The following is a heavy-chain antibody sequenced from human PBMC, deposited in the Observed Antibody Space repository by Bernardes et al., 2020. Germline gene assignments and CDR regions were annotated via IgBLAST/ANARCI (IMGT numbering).Heavy chain of an antibody. CDR2: ISGDGGST. J-gene: IGHJ1*01. V-gene: IGHV3-23*01. CDR3: AKGGTAAAGTPFQH. D-gene: IGHD6-13*01. Sequence: GGFLGPSCVAAGFTLRSYAMRWGRPAPGEGVGWGLAISGDGGSTYYADSVKGRFTISRDNSKNTLYLQMNSLRAEDTAVYYCAKGGTAAAGTPFQHWGQGTLVTVSS. CDR1: GFTLRSYA.